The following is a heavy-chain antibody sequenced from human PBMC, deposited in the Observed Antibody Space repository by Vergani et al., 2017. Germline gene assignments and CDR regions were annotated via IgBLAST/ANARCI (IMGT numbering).Heavy chain of an antibody. D-gene: IGHD2/OR15-2a*01. Sequence: QVKLQESGPGLVKPSETLSLTCTVSGASVYSYYWSWIRQPPGKGLEWMGYDSYRGVTLYDPFVKGRMNISLHTSSNQFSLDLTSVTAADTGVYYCAISRIYLSAGSPDYWGQGTLVTVSS. CDR1: GASVYSYY. CDR2: DSYRGVT. J-gene: IGHJ4*02. V-gene: IGHV4-59*02. CDR3: AISRIYLSAGSPDY.